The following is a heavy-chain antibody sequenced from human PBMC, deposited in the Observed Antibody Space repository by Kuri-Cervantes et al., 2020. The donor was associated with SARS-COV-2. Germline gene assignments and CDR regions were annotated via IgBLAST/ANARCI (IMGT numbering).Heavy chain of an antibody. CDR1: GFTFSSYA. CDR2: IKQDGSEK. CDR3: AKDMRGTRTYFDY. D-gene: IGHD1-7*01. V-gene: IGHV3-7*03. Sequence: GESLKISCAASGFTFSSYAMSWVRQAPGKGLEWVANIKQDGSEKYYVDSVKGRFTISRDNAKNTLYLQMNSLRAEDTAVYYCAKDMRGTRTYFDYWGQGTLVTVSS. J-gene: IGHJ4*02.